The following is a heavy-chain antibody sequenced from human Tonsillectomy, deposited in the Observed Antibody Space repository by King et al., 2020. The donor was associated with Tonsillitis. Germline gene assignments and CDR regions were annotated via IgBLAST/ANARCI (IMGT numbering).Heavy chain of an antibody. D-gene: IGHD3-10*01. J-gene: IGHJ4*02. Sequence: VQLVESGGGLVQPGGSLRLSCAASGFSFNSHPMSWVRQAPGKGLEWVSAISDTGGNTYYADSVKGRFTISRDNSKNTPYLQMNSLRAEDTAVYYWARDYGSGSYWGQGTLVTVSS. V-gene: IGHV3-23*04. CDR3: ARDYGSGSY. CDR1: GFSFNSHP. CDR2: ISDTGGNT.